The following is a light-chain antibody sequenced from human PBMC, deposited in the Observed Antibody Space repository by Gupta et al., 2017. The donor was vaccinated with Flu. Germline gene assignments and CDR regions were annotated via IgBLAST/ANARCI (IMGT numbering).Light chain of an antibody. Sequence: DIQMTQSPSSLSPSVGDRVTITCRASQSISNYLNWYQQKPGKAPKLLIYAASSLETGVPSRFSGSGSGTDFSLTISRLQPEDFATYYCQQSDSIPWTFGQGTKVEIK. CDR1: QSISNY. J-gene: IGKJ1*01. V-gene: IGKV1-39*01. CDR3: QQSDSIPWT. CDR2: AAS.